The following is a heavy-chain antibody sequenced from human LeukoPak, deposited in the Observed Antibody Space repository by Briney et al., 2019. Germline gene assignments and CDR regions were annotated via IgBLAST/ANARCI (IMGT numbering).Heavy chain of an antibody. V-gene: IGHV4-34*01. Sequence: PSETLSLTCAIYGETFSDYYWTWIRQPPGKGLEWIGEINHSGSTDYNPSLKSRVTISVDTSKNQFSLRLSSVTAADTAVCYCARCLQWPLRRCFDYWGQGTLVTVSS. CDR3: ARCLQWPLRRCFDY. CDR1: GETFSDYY. D-gene: IGHD2-15*01. J-gene: IGHJ4*02. CDR2: INHSGST.